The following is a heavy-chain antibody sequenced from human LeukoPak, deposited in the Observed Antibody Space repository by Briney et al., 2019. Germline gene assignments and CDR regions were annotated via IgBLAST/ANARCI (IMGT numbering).Heavy chain of an antibody. Sequence: GGSLRLSCAASGLTLSRYDMHWVRQATGEGLEWVSAIGTRGDTYYAGSVKGRFTMSRENAKNSLYLQMNSLSAGDMAVYYCVRAPPYSSASWGYYGMDVWGQGTTVTVSS. CDR2: IGTRGDT. J-gene: IGHJ6*02. D-gene: IGHD6-19*01. CDR3: VRAPPYSSASWGYYGMDV. V-gene: IGHV3-13*01. CDR1: GLTLSRYD.